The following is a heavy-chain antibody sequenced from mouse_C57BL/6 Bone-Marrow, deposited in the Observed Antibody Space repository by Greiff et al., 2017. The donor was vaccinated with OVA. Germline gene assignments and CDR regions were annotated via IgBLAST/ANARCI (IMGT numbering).Heavy chain of an antibody. CDR2: ISYSGST. D-gene: IGHD1-1*01. CDR3: ARSPSTVVASPYAMDY. CDR1: GYSITSDY. J-gene: IGHJ4*01. V-gene: IGHV3-8*01. Sequence: VQLKESGPGLAKPSQTLSLTCSVTGYSITSDYWNWIRKFPGNKLEYMGYISYSGSTYYNPSLKSRISITRDTSKNQYYLQLNSVTTEDTATDYCARSPSTVVASPYAMDYWGQGTSVTVSS.